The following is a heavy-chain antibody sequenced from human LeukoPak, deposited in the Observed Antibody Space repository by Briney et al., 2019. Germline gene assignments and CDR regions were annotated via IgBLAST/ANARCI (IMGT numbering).Heavy chain of an antibody. D-gene: IGHD1-26*01. J-gene: IGHJ6*03. CDR3: ARDGSGSYDAYYYYYMDV. CDR2: IYYSGST. Sequence: SETLSLTCTVSGDSISSSSSYWGWIRQPPGKGLEWIGSIYYSGSTYYNTSLKSRVTISVDTSKSQFSLKLSSVTAADTAVYYCARDGSGSYDAYYYYYMDVWGKGTTVTVSS. CDR1: GDSISSSSSY. V-gene: IGHV4-39*07.